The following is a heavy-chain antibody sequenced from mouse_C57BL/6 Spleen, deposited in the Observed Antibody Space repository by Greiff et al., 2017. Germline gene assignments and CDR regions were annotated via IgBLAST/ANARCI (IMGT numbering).Heavy chain of an antibody. CDR3: AREGYDYVYAMDY. J-gene: IGHJ4*01. D-gene: IGHD2-4*01. V-gene: IGHV3-6*01. Sequence: VQLQQSGPGLVKPSQSLSLTCSVTGYSITSGYYWNWIRQFPGNKLEWMGYISYDGSNNYNPSLKNRISITRDTSKNQFFLKLNSVTTEDTATYYCAREGYDYVYAMDYWGQGTSVTVSS. CDR2: ISYDGSN. CDR1: GYSITSGYY.